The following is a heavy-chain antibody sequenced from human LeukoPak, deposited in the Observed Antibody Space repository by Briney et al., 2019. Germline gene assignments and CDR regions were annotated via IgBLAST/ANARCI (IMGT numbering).Heavy chain of an antibody. V-gene: IGHV1-69*04. CDR1: GGTFSSYA. CDR2: IIPILGIA. D-gene: IGHD3-22*01. J-gene: IGHJ4*02. Sequence: SVKVSCKASGGTFSSYAISWVRQAPGQGLEWMGRIIPILGIANYAQKFQGRVTITADKSTSTAYMELSSLRSEDTAVYYCAGTYYDSSGYYYFFDYWGQGTLVTVSS. CDR3: AGTYYDSSGYYYFFDY.